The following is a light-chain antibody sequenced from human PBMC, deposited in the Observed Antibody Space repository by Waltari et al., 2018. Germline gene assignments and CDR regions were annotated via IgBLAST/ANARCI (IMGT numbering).Light chain of an antibody. Sequence: DIVMTQSPDSLAVSLGDRATITCKSSPSVLYSSNNKNYLAWYQQKPGQPPKLLIYWASTRESGVPDRFSGSGSGTDFTLTISSLQAEDVAVYYCQQYYSTPLTFGGGTKVEIK. J-gene: IGKJ4*01. V-gene: IGKV4-1*01. CDR1: PSVLYSSNNKNY. CDR2: WAS. CDR3: QQYYSTPLT.